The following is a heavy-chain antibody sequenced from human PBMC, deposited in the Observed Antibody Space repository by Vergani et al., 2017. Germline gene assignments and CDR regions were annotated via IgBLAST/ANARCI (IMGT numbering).Heavy chain of an antibody. CDR1: GFTFSTYT. D-gene: IGHD3-22*01. CDR2: ISSDGGST. V-gene: IGHV3-23*04. CDR3: AGPEGTSAYYYGGFDY. Sequence: VQLAESGGGRVQPGRSLRLSCAASGFTFSTYTMTWVRQAPGKGLEWVSTISSDGGSTYYADSVKGRFTISRDNSKNTLSLQMNSLTAEDTAIYYCAGPEGTSAYYYGGFDYWGQGILVTVSS. J-gene: IGHJ4*02.